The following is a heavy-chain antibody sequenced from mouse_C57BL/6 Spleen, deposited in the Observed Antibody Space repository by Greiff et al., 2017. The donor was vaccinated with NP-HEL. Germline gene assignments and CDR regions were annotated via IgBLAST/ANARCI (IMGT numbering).Heavy chain of an antibody. D-gene: IGHD1-1*01. J-gene: IGHJ2*01. CDR3: ARVGLRENFDY. CDR1: GYSITSGYY. Sequence: VQLQQSGPGLVKPSQSLSLTCSVTGYSITSGYYWNWIRQFPGNKLEWMGYISYDGSNNYNPSLKNRISITRDPSKNQFFLTLNSVTTEDTATYSCARVGLRENFDYGAKGTPLTFSS. V-gene: IGHV3-6*01. CDR2: ISYDGSN.